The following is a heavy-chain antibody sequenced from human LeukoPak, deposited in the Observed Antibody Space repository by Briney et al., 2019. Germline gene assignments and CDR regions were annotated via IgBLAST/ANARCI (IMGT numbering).Heavy chain of an antibody. D-gene: IGHD6-19*01. CDR1: RFTFSNYG. Sequence: GGSLRLSCAGSRFTFSNYGFSSYVMSWVRQAPGKGLEWVANIKQDGSEKYYVDSVKGRFTISGDNAKNSLYLQMNSLRAEDTAVYYCASKVAGTGWKWTYFDYWGQGTLVTVSS. J-gene: IGHJ4*02. V-gene: IGHV3-7*01. CDR3: ASKVAGTGWKWTYFDY. CDR2: IKQDGSEK.